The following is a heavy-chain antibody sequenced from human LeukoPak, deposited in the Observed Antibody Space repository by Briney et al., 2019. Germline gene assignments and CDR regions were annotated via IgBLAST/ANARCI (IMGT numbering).Heavy chain of an antibody. CDR2: IRSKSDHGTT. CDR3: TTRELRYYGSGTYPVAFDI. Sequence: GGSLILSCAASGFTVSNAWMNWVRQAPGKGLEWVGRIRSKSDHGTTDYAAPVKGRVTISRDDSKNTLYLQMNSLKTEDTAVYYCTTRELRYYGSGTYPVAFDIWGQGKIVSVSS. J-gene: IGHJ3*02. CDR1: GFTVSNAW. D-gene: IGHD3-10*01. V-gene: IGHV3-15*01.